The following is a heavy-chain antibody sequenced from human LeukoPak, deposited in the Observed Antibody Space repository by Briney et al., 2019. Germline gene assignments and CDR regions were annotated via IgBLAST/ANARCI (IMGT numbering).Heavy chain of an antibody. CDR1: GFTFSTYA. Sequence: AGGSLRLSCAASGFTFSTYAMSWVRQAPGKGLEWVSAISANGGSTFYADSVKDRFTVSRDSSKDTLYLQMNSLRAEDTAVYFCARKALGYRLAYGDYWGQGTLVTVSS. J-gene: IGHJ4*02. V-gene: IGHV3-23*01. D-gene: IGHD5-12*01. CDR2: ISANGGST. CDR3: ARKALGYRLAYGDY.